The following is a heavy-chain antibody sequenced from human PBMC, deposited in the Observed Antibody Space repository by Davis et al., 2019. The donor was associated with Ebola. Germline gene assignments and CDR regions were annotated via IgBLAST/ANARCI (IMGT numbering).Heavy chain of an antibody. CDR2: ISGSGGST. CDR1: GFTFSSYA. Sequence: GGSLRLSCAASGFTFSSYAMSWVRQAPGQGLEWVSAISGSGGSTYYADSVKGRFTISRDNAKNSLYLQMNSLRAEDTAVYYCARDRDYYDSSGYYYYFDYWGQGTLVTVSS. J-gene: IGHJ4*02. D-gene: IGHD3-22*01. V-gene: IGHV3-23*01. CDR3: ARDRDYYDSSGYYYYFDY.